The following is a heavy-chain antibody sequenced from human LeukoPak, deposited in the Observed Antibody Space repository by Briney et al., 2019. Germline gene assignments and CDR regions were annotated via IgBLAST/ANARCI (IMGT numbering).Heavy chain of an antibody. CDR1: GGSFSGYY. Sequence: SETLSLTCAVYGGSFSGYYWSWIRQPPGKGLEWIGEINHSGSTNYNPPLKSRVTISVDTSKNQFSLKLSSVTAADTAVYYCARVVVGYSSSWYQIYDYYYMDLWGKGTTVTVSS. CDR3: ARVVVGYSSSWYQIYDYYYMDL. CDR2: INHSGST. J-gene: IGHJ6*03. D-gene: IGHD6-13*01. V-gene: IGHV4-34*01.